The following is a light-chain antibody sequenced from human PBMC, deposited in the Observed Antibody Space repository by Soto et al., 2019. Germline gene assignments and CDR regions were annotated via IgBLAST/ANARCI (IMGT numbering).Light chain of an antibody. CDR3: QSYDSSLSASYV. Sequence: QSVLTQPPSVSGAPGQRVTISCTGSSSNIGAGYAVHWYQQLPGKAPKLLIYGNTNRPSGLPDRFSGSKSDTSASLAITGLQAEDEADYYCQSYDSSLSASYVFGGGTKVTVL. V-gene: IGLV1-40*01. J-gene: IGLJ1*01. CDR2: GNT. CDR1: SSNIGAGYA.